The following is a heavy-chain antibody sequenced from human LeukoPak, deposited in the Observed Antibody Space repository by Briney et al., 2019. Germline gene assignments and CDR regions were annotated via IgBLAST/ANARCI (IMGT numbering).Heavy chain of an antibody. CDR1: GYTFTSYG. J-gene: IGHJ4*02. CDR2: ISAYNGNT. Sequence: GASVKVSCKASGYTFTSYGISWVRQAPGQGVEWMGWISAYNGNTNYAQKLQGRVTMTTDTSTSTAYMELRSLRSDDTAVYYYARATAGPFWSGYSTGPFDYWGQGTLVTVSS. V-gene: IGHV1-18*01. D-gene: IGHD3-3*01. CDR3: ARATAGPFWSGYSTGPFDY.